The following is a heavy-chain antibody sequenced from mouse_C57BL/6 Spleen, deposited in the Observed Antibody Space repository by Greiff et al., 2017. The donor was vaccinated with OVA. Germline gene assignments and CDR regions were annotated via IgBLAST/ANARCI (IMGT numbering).Heavy chain of an antibody. CDR3: ARDGNYSNYDWYFDG. CDR2: ISDGGSYT. J-gene: IGHJ1*03. CDR1: GFTFSSSA. D-gene: IGHD2-5*01. Sequence: EVLLVESGGGLVKPGGSLKLSCAASGFTFSSSAMSWVRQTPEKRLEWVATISDGGSYTYYPDNVKGRFTISRDNAKNNLYLQMSHLKSEDTAMYYCARDGNYSNYDWYFDGWGTGTTVTVSS. V-gene: IGHV5-4*01.